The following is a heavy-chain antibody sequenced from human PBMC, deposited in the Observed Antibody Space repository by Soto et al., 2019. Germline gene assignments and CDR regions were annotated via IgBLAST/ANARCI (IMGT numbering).Heavy chain of an antibody. Sequence: QVQLVQSGAEVKKPGASVKVSCKASGYTFTSYAMHWVCQAPGQRLEWMGWINAGNGNTKYSQKFQGRVTITRDTSASTAYMELSSLRSEDTAVYYCARGPDGTYGDYYYYYGMDVWGQGTTVTVSS. CDR3: ARGPDGTYGDYYYYYGMDV. J-gene: IGHJ6*02. V-gene: IGHV1-3*01. CDR1: GYTFTSYA. D-gene: IGHD4-17*01. CDR2: INAGNGNT.